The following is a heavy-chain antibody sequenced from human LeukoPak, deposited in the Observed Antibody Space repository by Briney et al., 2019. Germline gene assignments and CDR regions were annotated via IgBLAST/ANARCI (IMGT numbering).Heavy chain of an antibody. V-gene: IGHV5-51*01. CDR2: IYPGDSDT. D-gene: IGHD5-24*01. J-gene: IGHJ4*02. CDR1: GYSFTSDW. Sequence: GEPLKISRKCSGYSFTSDWICWVRQMPGKGLEWMGIIYPGDSDTRCSPSFQAQVTISADKSIRTAYLQWSSLKASDTAMYYCARRDGYNSGLDYWGQGTLVTVSS. CDR3: ARRDGYNSGLDY.